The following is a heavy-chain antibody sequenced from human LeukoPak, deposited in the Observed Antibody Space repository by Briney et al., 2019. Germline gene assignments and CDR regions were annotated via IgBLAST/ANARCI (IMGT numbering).Heavy chain of an antibody. Sequence: PGGSLRLSCAVSGFSFSSYSMNWVCQAPGKGLEWGSSISSSSSYIYCADSVKGRFTISRDNAKNSLYLQMNSLRAEDTAVYYCARGGGSGWYLDYWGQGTLVTVSS. CDR1: GFSFSSYS. D-gene: IGHD6-19*01. CDR2: ISSSSSYI. V-gene: IGHV3-21*01. CDR3: ARGGGSGWYLDY. J-gene: IGHJ4*02.